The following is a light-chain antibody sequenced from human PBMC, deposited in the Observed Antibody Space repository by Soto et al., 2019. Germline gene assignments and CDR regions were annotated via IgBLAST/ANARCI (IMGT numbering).Light chain of an antibody. J-gene: IGKJ1*01. CDR1: QTIMTY. CDR2: AAS. V-gene: IGKV1-39*01. Sequence: DIQITQSPSSLSASVGDEVTITCQASQTIMTYLNWYQLKPGKHPRLLIYAASSLQSGVPSRFSGSGSGTDFTLTISSLQPEDFATYSCQQSYNSPPTFGRGTKVDIK. CDR3: QQSYNSPPT.